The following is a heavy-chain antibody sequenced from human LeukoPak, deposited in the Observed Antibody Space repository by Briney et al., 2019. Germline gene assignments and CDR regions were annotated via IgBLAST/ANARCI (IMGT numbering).Heavy chain of an antibody. CDR1: GFNFNTYW. Sequence: GGSLRLSCAASGFNFNTYWMSWVRQAPGKGLEWVANIKQDGSEKFYGDSMKGRFTISRDNSKNSLYLQVNSLRAEDTAVYYCAELGITMIGGVWGKGATVTISS. V-gene: IGHV3-7*01. D-gene: IGHD3-10*02. CDR2: IKQDGSEK. CDR3: AELGITMIGGV. J-gene: IGHJ6*04.